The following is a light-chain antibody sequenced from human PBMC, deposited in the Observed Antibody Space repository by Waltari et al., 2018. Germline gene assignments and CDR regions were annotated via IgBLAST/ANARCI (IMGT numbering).Light chain of an antibody. V-gene: IGKV3-20*01. J-gene: IGKJ1*01. Sequence: EIVLTQSPGTLSLSPGERATLSCRASQSVSRWLAWYQQKPGQPPRLLIYGASSRATGIPDRFSGSGSGTDFSLTISRLEPEDSAVYYCQKYGTLPATLGQGTKVEVK. CDR1: QSVSRW. CDR2: GAS. CDR3: QKYGTLPAT.